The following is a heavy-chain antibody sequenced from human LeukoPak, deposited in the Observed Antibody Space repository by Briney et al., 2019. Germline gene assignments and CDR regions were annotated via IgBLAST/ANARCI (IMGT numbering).Heavy chain of an antibody. Sequence: PGGSLRLSCAASGFTFSAFSMNWVRKAPGKGLEWVSAISSSSDIYYTDSVKGRFTISRDNANNFLYLQVSSLRAEDTAVYYCATGYTSGTRIDYWGQGTLVSVSS. CDR3: ATGYTSGTRIDY. V-gene: IGHV3-69-1*01. J-gene: IGHJ4*02. CDR1: GFTFSAFS. CDR2: ISSSSDI. D-gene: IGHD6-19*01.